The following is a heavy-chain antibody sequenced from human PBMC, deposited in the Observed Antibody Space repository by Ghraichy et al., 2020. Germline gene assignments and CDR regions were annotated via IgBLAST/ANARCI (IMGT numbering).Heavy chain of an antibody. D-gene: IGHD3-10*01. V-gene: IGHV3-7*03. CDR2: IKQDGSEK. CDR1: GFTFSSYW. CDR3: ARGGRGLDGSGSYYGYDAFDI. J-gene: IGHJ3*02. Sequence: GESLNISCAASGFTFSSYWMSWVRQAPGKGLEWVANIKQDGSEKYYVDSVKGRFTISRDNAKNSLYLQMNSLRAEDTAVYYCARGGRGLDGSGSYYGYDAFDIWGQGTMVTVSS.